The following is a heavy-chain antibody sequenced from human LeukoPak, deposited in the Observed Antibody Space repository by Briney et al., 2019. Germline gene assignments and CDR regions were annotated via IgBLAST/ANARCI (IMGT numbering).Heavy chain of an antibody. Sequence: SETLSLTCAVYGGSFSGYYWSWIRQPPGKGLEWIGEINHSGSTNYNPSLKSRVTISVDTSKSQFSLKLSSVTAADTAVYYCARAGYSSSWFLGYWGQGTLVTVSS. CDR3: ARAGYSSSWFLGY. V-gene: IGHV4-34*01. D-gene: IGHD6-13*01. J-gene: IGHJ4*02. CDR1: GGSFSGYY. CDR2: INHSGST.